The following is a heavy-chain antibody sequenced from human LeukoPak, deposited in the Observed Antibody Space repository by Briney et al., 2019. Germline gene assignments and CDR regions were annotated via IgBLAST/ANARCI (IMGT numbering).Heavy chain of an antibody. D-gene: IGHD3-3*02. CDR2: INYNGAIT. Sequence: GGSLRLSCATSGFTFVDYGLSWVRRAPGKGLEWLCAINYNGAITDYADSVKGRFTISRDNAKNSLYLRMDSLRAEDAALYYCARDRLGPSFSVSHFDLWGQGTLVTVSS. CDR1: GFTFVDYG. CDR3: ARDRLGPSFSVSHFDL. V-gene: IGHV3-20*04. J-gene: IGHJ4*02.